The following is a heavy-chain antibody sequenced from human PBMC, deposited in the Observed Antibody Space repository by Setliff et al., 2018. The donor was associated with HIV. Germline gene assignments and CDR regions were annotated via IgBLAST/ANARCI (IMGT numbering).Heavy chain of an antibody. Sequence: SCSASGFPFNIYSMNWVRQAPGKGLEWISYMTSNLVTIQYGDSVKGRFTISRDNAKNLLYLQLNTLRVDDSAVYYYARSTEGYFDLWGRGTLVTVSS. CDR2: MTSNLVTI. V-gene: IGHV3-48*01. D-gene: IGHD2-2*01. J-gene: IGHJ2*01. CDR1: GFPFNIYS. CDR3: ARSTEGYFDL.